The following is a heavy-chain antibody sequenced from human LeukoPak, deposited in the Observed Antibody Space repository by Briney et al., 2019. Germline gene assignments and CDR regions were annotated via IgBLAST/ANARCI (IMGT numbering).Heavy chain of an antibody. Sequence: RGASVNVSCKASGYTFTSYGISWVRQAPGQGLECMGWISAYNGNTNYAQKLQGRVTMTTDTSTSTAYMELRSLRSDDTAVYYCARDRSSYSNFYDYWGQGTLVTVSS. CDR3: ARDRSSYSNFYDY. CDR2: ISAYNGNT. V-gene: IGHV1-18*01. CDR1: GYTFTSYG. D-gene: IGHD4-11*01. J-gene: IGHJ4*02.